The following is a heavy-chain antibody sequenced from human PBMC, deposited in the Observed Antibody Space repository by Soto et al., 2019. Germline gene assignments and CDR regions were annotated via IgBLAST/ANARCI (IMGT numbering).Heavy chain of an antibody. D-gene: IGHD6-13*01. V-gene: IGHV1-18*01. CDR3: ASSHGYSSSWYLGPSTNPPYYGMDV. CDR1: GFTFSSYG. CDR2: ISAYNGNT. J-gene: IGHJ6*02. Sequence: GASVKVSCKASGFTFSSYGISWGRQAPGQGVEWMGWISAYNGNTNYAQKLQGRVTMTTDTSTSTAYMELRSLRSDDTAVYYCASSHGYSSSWYLGPSTNPPYYGMDVWGQGTTVTVSS.